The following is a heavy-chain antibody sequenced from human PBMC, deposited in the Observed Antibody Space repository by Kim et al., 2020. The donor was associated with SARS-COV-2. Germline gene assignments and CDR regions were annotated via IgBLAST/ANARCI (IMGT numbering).Heavy chain of an antibody. V-gene: IGHV3-23*01. CDR2: ISVRGTTT. CDR1: GFTLSGYD. Sequence: GGSLRLSCAASGFTLSGYDMNWVRLAPGKGLEWVSAISVRGTTTYYADSVKGRFTISRDNSKSTLSLQMNSLRVEDTAVYYCARVPNYAHYVNWFDPWGQGPLVTVSS. J-gene: IGHJ5*02. CDR3: ARVPNYAHYVNWFDP. D-gene: IGHD3-16*01.